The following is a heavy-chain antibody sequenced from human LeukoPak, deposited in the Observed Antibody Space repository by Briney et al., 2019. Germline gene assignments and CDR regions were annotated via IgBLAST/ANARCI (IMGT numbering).Heavy chain of an antibody. J-gene: IGHJ4*02. D-gene: IGHD3-3*01. CDR2: INPSGGST. V-gene: IGHV1-46*01. Sequence: ASVNVSCKASGYTFTSYYMHWVRQAPGQGLEWMGIINPSGGSTSYAQKFQGRVTMTRDTSTSTVYMELSSLRSEDTAVYYCARDSGVGYFDYWGQGTLVTVSS. CDR3: ARDSGVGYFDY. CDR1: GYTFTSYY.